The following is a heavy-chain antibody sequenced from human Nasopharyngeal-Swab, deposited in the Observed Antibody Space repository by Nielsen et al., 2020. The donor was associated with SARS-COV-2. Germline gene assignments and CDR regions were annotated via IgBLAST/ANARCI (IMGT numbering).Heavy chain of an antibody. J-gene: IGHJ5*02. V-gene: IGHV3-74*01. CDR2: ISSDGGA. CDR1: GFSISGYW. Sequence: GGSLRLSCAASGFSISGYWMHWVRQAPGKGLVWVSRISSDGGANCADSATGRFTISRDNAKNTVYLQMNSLRDEDTAVYYCLRGMAGYGWFDPWGQGILVTVSS. CDR3: LRGMAGYGWFDP. D-gene: IGHD2-2*03.